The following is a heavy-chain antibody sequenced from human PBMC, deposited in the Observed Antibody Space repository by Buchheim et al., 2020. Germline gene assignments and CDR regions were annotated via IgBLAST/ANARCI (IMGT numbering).Heavy chain of an antibody. CDR1: GFTFSSYA. J-gene: IGHJ3*02. D-gene: IGHD2-2*02. V-gene: IGHV3-23*01. CDR3: AKVNVDCSSTSCYTNAFDI. CDR2: ISGSGGST. Sequence: EVQLLESGGGLVQPGGSLRLSCAASGFTFSSYAMSWVRQAPGKGLEWVSAISGSGGSTYYADSVKGRFTISRDNSKNTLYLQMNSLRAEDTAVYYCAKVNVDCSSTSCYTNAFDIWGQGT.